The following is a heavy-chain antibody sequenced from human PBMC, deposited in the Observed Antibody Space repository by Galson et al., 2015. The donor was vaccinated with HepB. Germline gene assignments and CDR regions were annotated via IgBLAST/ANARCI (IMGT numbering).Heavy chain of an antibody. CDR2: IGAIGDS. D-gene: IGHD3-22*01. CDR1: GFSFSGSD. CDR3: ARQIGYDSRDYWYFDL. Sequence: SLRLSCAASGFSFSGSDMHWVRQAPGKGLEWVSAIGAIGDSYYPDSVKGRFTISREDAKNSLYLQMDNLRAGDTAVYYCARQIGYDSRDYWYFDLWGRGTLVTVSS. V-gene: IGHV3-13*01. J-gene: IGHJ2*01.